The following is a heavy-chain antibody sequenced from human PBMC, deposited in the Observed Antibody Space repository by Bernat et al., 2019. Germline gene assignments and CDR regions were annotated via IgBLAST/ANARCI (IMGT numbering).Heavy chain of an antibody. D-gene: IGHD3-22*01. CDR3: AKGRFGSGYYFFDY. J-gene: IGHJ4*02. Sequence: QVQLVESGGGVVQPGRSLRLSCAASGFTFSSYAMHWVRQAPGKGLEWVAVISYDGSNKYYADSVKGRFTISRDNSKNTLYLQMNSLRAEDTALYYCAKGRFGSGYYFFDYWGQGTLVTVSS. CDR2: ISYDGSNK. V-gene: IGHV3-30-3*01. CDR1: GFTFSSYA.